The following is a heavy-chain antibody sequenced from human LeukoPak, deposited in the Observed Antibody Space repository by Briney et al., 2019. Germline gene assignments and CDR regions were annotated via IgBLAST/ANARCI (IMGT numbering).Heavy chain of an antibody. CDR1: GFTFSNYA. D-gene: IGHD3-10*01. CDR3: AKGRARFGEFDY. V-gene: IGHV3-23*01. Sequence: GGSLRLSCTASGFTFSNYAMSWVRQAPGRGLEWVSAISGSGGSTGCVDSVKGGFTISRDNPKNTLYLQKNSLRAEDTAVYYCAKGRARFGEFDYWGQGTLVTVSS. CDR2: ISGSGGST. J-gene: IGHJ4*02.